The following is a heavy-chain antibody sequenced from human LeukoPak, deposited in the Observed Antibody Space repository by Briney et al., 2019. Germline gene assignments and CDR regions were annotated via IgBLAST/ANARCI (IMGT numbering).Heavy chain of an antibody. J-gene: IGHJ4*02. CDR2: ISGSSGST. CDR3: AKDPESYDFWSGYYLTTLGFDY. V-gene: IGHV3-23*01. Sequence: GGSLRLSCAASGFTFSSSAMSWVRQAPGKGLEWVSGISGSSGSTYYADSMKGRFTISRDNSKKTLYLQMNSLRAEDTAVYYCAKDPESYDFWSGYYLTTLGFDYWGQGTLVTVSS. CDR1: GFTFSSSA. D-gene: IGHD3-3*01.